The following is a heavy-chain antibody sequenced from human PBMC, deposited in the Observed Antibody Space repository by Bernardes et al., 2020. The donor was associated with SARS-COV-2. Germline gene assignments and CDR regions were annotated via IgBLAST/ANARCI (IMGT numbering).Heavy chain of an antibody. V-gene: IGHV4-4*07. J-gene: IGHJ4*02. CDR1: GDSINNYY. Sequence: SEPLSLTCTVSGDSINNYYWSWIRQPAGKGLEWIGRIYTSGSTKYNPSLRSRLTMSVDTSKNQFSLKLISMTAADTAVYYCARQLAGWDYFDHWGQGTLVTVSS. CDR2: IYTSGST. CDR3: ARQLAGWDYFDH. D-gene: IGHD1-1*01.